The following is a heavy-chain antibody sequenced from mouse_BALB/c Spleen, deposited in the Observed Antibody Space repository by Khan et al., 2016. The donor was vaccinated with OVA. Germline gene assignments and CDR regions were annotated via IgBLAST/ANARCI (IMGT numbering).Heavy chain of an antibody. V-gene: IGHV9-3-1*01. CDR1: GYTFTNYG. CDR3: ARPPYFSYVMGY. D-gene: IGHD2-10*01. J-gene: IGHJ4*01. CDR2: INTYTGEP. Sequence: QIQLVQSGPELKKPGETVKISCKASGYTFTNYGMNWVKQAPGKGLKWMGWINTYTGEPTYAVDFKGRFAFSLETSASTAFLQINNLKNEDTATYFCARPPYFSYVMGYWGQGTSVTVSS.